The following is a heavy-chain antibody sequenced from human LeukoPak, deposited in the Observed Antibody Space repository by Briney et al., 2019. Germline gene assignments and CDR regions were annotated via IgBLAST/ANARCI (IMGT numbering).Heavy chain of an antibody. CDR1: GVTFRINY. CDR3: ARVDGGQSI. Sequence: GGSLRLSCAASGVTFRINYISWVRQAPGKGLEWVSLIHRSGSTHHADSVKGRFTISRDNSKNTVYFQMNSLRAEDTAVYDCARVDGGQSIWGQGTLVIVSS. J-gene: IGHJ4*02. D-gene: IGHD6-6*01. CDR2: IHRSGST. V-gene: IGHV3-53*01.